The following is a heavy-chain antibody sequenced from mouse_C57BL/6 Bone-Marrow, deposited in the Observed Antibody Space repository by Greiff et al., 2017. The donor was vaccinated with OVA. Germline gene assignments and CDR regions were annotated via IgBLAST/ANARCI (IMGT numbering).Heavy chain of an antibody. CDR2: ISSGSSTI. CDR1: GFTFSDYG. J-gene: IGHJ2*01. D-gene: IGHD1-1*02. CDR3: ARSPLLWYYFDY. V-gene: IGHV5-17*01. Sequence: EVKLMESGGGLVKPGGSLKLSCAASGFTFSDYGMHWVRQAPEKGLEWVAYISSGSSTIYYADTVKGRFTISRDNAKNTLFLQMTSLRSEDTAMYYCARSPLLWYYFDYWGQGTTLTVSS.